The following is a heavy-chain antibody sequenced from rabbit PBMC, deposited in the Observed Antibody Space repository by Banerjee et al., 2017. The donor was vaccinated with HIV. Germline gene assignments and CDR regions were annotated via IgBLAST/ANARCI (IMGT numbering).Heavy chain of an antibody. V-gene: IGHV1S45*01. CDR2: IDVGSSGST. Sequence: QEQLVESGGDLVKPGASLTLTCKASGLDFSSSYWICWVRQAPGKGLEWIACIDVGSSGSTAYASWAKGRFTISKTSSTTVTLQMTSLTAADTATYFCARDMVAGLFNFWGPGTLVTVS. J-gene: IGHJ6*01. D-gene: IGHD2-1*01. CDR3: ARDMVAGLFNF. CDR1: GLDFSSSYW.